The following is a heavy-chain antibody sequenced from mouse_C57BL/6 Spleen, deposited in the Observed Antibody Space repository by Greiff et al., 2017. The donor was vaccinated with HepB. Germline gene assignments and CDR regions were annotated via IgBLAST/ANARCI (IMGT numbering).Heavy chain of an antibody. CDR2: INPSSGYT. J-gene: IGHJ4*01. CDR3: ARCRITTVGGMDY. D-gene: IGHD1-1*01. V-gene: IGHV1-7*01. Sequence: QVQLQQSGAELAKPGASVKLSCKASGYTFTSYWMHWVKQRPGQGLEWIGYINPSSGYTKYNQKFKDKATLTADKSSSTAYMQLSSLTYEDSAVYYCARCRITTVGGMDYWGQGTSVTVSS. CDR1: GYTFTSYW.